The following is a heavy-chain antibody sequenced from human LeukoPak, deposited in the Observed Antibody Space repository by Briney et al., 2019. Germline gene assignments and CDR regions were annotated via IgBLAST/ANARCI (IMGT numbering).Heavy chain of an antibody. Sequence: GGSLRLSCAASGFTFSSYAMHWVRQAPGKGLEWVAVISYDGSNKYYADSVKGRFTISRDNSKNTLYLQMNSLRAEDTAVYYCAKTPLRGPFDYWGQGTLVTVSS. V-gene: IGHV3-30-3*02. CDR2: ISYDGSNK. CDR3: AKTPLRGPFDY. J-gene: IGHJ4*02. CDR1: GFTFSSYA.